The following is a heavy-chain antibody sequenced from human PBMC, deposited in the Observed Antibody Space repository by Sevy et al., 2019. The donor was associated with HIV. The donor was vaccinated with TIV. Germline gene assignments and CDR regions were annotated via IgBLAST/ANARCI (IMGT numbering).Heavy chain of an antibody. J-gene: IGHJ6*02. CDR3: AVPYCSSTSCHYYYYGMDV. CDR2: INPNSGGT. CDR1: GYTFTGYY. D-gene: IGHD2-2*01. V-gene: IGHV1-2*02. Sequence: ASVKVSCKASGYTFTGYYMHWVRQAPGQGLEWMGWINPNSGGTNYAQKFQGRVTMTRDTSISTAYMELSRLRSGDTAVYYCAVPYCSSTSCHYYYYGMDVWGQGTTVTVSS.